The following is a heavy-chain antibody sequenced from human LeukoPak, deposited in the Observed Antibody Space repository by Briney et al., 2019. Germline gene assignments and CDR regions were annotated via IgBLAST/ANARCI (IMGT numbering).Heavy chain of an antibody. Sequence: GGSLRLSCAASGFTFSSYWMSWVRQAPGKGLEWVANIKKDGSEKYYVDSVKGRITISRDNAKKSLYLQMNSLRAEDTAVYYCARSSRDGYNLIDYMDVWGKGTTVTVSS. J-gene: IGHJ6*03. V-gene: IGHV3-7*01. CDR2: IKKDGSEK. D-gene: IGHD5-24*01. CDR3: ARSSRDGYNLIDYMDV. CDR1: GFTFSSYW.